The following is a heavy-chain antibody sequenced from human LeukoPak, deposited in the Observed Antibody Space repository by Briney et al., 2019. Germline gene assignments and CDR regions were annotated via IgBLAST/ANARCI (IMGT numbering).Heavy chain of an antibody. D-gene: IGHD3-10*01. V-gene: IGHV4-39*07. CDR1: GGSISSSSYY. J-gene: IGHJ5*02. CDR3: ARDGPPSSYYYGSGSYSASNWFDP. Sequence: SETLSLTCTVSGGSISSSSYYWGWIRQPPGKGLEWIGSIYYSGSTYYNPSLKSRVTISVDTSKNQFSLKLSSVTAADTAVYYCARDGPPSSYYYGSGSYSASNWFDPWGQGTLVTVSS. CDR2: IYYSGST.